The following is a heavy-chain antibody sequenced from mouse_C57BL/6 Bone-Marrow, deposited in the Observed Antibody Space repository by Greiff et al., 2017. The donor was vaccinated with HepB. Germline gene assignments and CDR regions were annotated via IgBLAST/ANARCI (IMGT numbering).Heavy chain of an antibody. D-gene: IGHD1-1*01. CDR1: GFTFSDYG. J-gene: IGHJ4*01. V-gene: IGHV5-17*01. CDR3: ALLLFITH. Sequence: EVQVVESGGGLVKPGGSLKLSCAASGFTFSDYGMHWVRQAPEKGLEWVAYISSGSSTIYYADTVKGRFTISRDNAKNTLFLQMTSLRSEDTAMYYCALLLFITHWGQGTSVTDSS. CDR2: ISSGSSTI.